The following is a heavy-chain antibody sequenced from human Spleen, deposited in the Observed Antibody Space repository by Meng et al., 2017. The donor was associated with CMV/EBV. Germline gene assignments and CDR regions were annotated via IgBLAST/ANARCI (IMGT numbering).Heavy chain of an antibody. D-gene: IGHD6-6*01. J-gene: IGHJ4*02. CDR3: AAEYRTSPFDY. CDR2: IIPLLGIP. Sequence: SCQASGGTLSSYTISWVRQAPGQGPEWMGRIIPLLGIPKYAQKFQGRLSITADKSTNTAYMELSSLTFEDTALYYCAAEYRTSPFDYWGQGTLVTVSS. CDR1: GGTLSSYT. V-gene: IGHV1-69*02.